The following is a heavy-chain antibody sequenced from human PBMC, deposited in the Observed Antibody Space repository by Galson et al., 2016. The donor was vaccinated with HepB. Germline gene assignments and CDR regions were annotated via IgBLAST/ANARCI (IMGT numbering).Heavy chain of an antibody. CDR3: KSRRRDALAGYGSRFQH. D-gene: IGHD3-9*01. V-gene: IGHV3-23*01. J-gene: IGHJ1*01. CDR1: GFTFSSFA. Sequence: SLRLSCAASGFTFSSFAMSWVRQAPGKGLEWISGISGSGDITYDADAVKGRFTISRDNSNNMLYLQLSSLRVEHTALYYCKSRRRDALAGYGSRFQHRGQGTLVTVSS. CDR2: ISGSGDIT.